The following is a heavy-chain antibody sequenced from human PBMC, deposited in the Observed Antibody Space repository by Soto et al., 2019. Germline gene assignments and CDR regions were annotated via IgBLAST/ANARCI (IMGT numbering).Heavy chain of an antibody. CDR2: INPNGGGT. D-gene: IGHD2-15*01. V-gene: IGHV1-2*02. Sequence: ASVKVSCKASGYTFSDYYMHWVRQAPGQGLEWMGWINPNGGGTNYAQKFQGRVTMTRDTSINTDYMALSRLRSDDTAVYYCARDALYCRKVSCYAFNIGGRETMVTVS. CDR1: GYTFSDYY. J-gene: IGHJ3*02. CDR3: ARDALYCRKVSCYAFNI.